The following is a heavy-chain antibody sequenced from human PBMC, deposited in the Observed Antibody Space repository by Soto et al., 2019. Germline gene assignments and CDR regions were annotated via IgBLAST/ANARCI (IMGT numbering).Heavy chain of an antibody. V-gene: IGHV3-23*01. D-gene: IGHD2-2*01. J-gene: IGHJ6*02. CDR2: ISGSGGST. CDR3: ARVXCSSTSCRYYYYYGMDV. Sequence: GGSLRLSCAASGFTFSSYAMSWVRQAPGKGLEWVSAISGSGGSTYYADSVKGRFTISRDNSKNTLYLQMNSLGAEDTAVYYCARVXCSSTSCRYYYYYGMDVWGQGTTVTVSS. CDR1: GFTFSSYA.